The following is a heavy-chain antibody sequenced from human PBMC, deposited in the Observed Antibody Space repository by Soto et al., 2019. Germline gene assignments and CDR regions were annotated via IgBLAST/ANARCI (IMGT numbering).Heavy chain of an antibody. D-gene: IGHD6-19*01. CDR2: IKEDGSEK. J-gene: IGHJ4*02. Sequence: PGGSLRLSCAASGFTFSSYWMSWVRQAPGKGLEWVANIKEDGSEKYYVDSVKGRFTISRDNAKNSLYLQMNSLRAEDTAVYYCARDYGVYRTGWDRPGDYWGQGALVTVSS. V-gene: IGHV3-7*05. CDR1: GFTFSSYW. CDR3: ARDYGVYRTGWDRPGDY.